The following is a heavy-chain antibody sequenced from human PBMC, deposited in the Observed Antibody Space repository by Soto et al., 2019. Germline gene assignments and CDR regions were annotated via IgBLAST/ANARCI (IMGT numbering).Heavy chain of an antibody. Sequence: PSETLSLTCSVSGASITSHYWNWIRQSAGEGLQWIGRVYARGATNYNPSLKSRVTISVDTSKNQFSLKLSSVTAADTAVYYCARSYPVTAIVPYYYYYGMDVWGQGTTVTVSS. J-gene: IGHJ6*02. CDR1: GASITSHY. D-gene: IGHD2-21*02. CDR3: ARSYPVTAIVPYYYYYGMDV. CDR2: VYARGAT. V-gene: IGHV4-59*10.